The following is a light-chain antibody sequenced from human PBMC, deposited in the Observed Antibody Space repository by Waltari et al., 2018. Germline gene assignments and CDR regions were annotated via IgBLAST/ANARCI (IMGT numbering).Light chain of an antibody. J-gene: IGKJ2*01. CDR3: QQLNTYPYT. CDR1: QDINTY. Sequence: QLTQSIFSLFPSVGASVNITCRASQDINTYLAWYPLKPGKAPKLLISTSSTLQTGVPSRFSGSGSGPDFTLTITSLQPEDLATYYCQQLNTYPYTFGQGTKLEIK. V-gene: IGKV1-9*01. CDR2: TSS.